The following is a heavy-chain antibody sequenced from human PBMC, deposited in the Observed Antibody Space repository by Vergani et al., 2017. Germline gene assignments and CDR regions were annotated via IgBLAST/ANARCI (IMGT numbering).Heavy chain of an antibody. CDR2: INPSGGST. D-gene: IGHD2-2*01. CDR3: AREYQLLSGGNWFDP. V-gene: IGHV1-46*01. Sequence: QVQLVQSGAEVKKPGSSVKVSCKASGYTFTSYYMHWVRQAPGQGLEWMGIINPSGGSTSYAQKFQGRVTMTRDTSTSTAYMGLSSLRSEDTAVYYCAREYQLLSGGNWFDPWGQGTLVTVSS. CDR1: GYTFTSYY. J-gene: IGHJ5*02.